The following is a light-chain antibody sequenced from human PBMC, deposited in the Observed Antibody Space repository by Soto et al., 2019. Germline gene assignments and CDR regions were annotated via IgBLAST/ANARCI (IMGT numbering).Light chain of an antibody. Sequence: EIVLTQSPGTLSLSPGERATLSCGASQSVSNSYLAWYQQKPGQAPRLLIYGESSRATGIPDRFSGSGSGTDFTLTISRLEPEDFAVYYCQQYGSSPRTFGQGTKVEIK. CDR1: QSVSNSY. CDR2: GES. J-gene: IGKJ1*01. V-gene: IGKV3-20*01. CDR3: QQYGSSPRT.